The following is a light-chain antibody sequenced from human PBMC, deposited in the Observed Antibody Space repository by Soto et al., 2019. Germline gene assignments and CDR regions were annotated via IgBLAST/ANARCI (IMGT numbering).Light chain of an antibody. J-gene: IGKJ4*01. Sequence: EIVMTQSPATLSASPGEGATLTCKAGQNVYNNLAWYQQRPGQPPRLLIYDASTRATGISARFSGSGYGTEFTLTISSLQSEDFAVYFCQQCRYWPLTFGGGTKVDIK. CDR1: QNVYNN. V-gene: IGKV3-15*01. CDR3: QQCRYWPLT. CDR2: DAS.